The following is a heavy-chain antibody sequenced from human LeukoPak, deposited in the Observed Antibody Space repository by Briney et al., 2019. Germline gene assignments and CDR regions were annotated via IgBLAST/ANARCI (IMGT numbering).Heavy chain of an antibody. CDR2: ICHDGSNK. CDR1: GFTFSDYG. CDR3: AKDGDAGTSYYFYYVDV. J-gene: IGHJ6*03. V-gene: IGHV3-33*06. Sequence: GGSLRLSCAASGFTFSDYGMHWVRQAPGKGLEWVAVICHDGSNKYYADSVQGRFTISRDSSKNTLYLQMNSLRAEDTAVYYCAKDGDAGTSYYFYYVDVWGKGTTVTVSS. D-gene: IGHD7-27*01.